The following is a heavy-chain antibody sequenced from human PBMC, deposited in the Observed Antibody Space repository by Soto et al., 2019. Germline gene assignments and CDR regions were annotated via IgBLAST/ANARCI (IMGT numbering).Heavy chain of an antibody. D-gene: IGHD6-6*01. V-gene: IGHV1-18*01. CDR3: ARESSSSSGYYYYYGMDV. Sequence: QVQLVQSGAEVKKPGASVKVSCKASGYTFTSYGISWVRQAPGQGLEWMGRISAYNGNTNYAQKLQGRVTMTTDTATSTAYMELRSLRSDDTAVYYCARESSSSSGYYYYYGMDVWGQGTTVTVSS. CDR2: ISAYNGNT. J-gene: IGHJ6*02. CDR1: GYTFTSYG.